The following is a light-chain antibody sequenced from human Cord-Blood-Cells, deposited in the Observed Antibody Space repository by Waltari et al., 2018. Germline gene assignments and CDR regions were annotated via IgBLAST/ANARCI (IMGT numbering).Light chain of an antibody. CDR3: SSYTSSSVG. V-gene: IGLV2-14*01. Sequence: QSALTQPASVSGSPGQSITISCTGTSSAVGGYNYVSWYQQHPGKAPKLMIYEVSNRPSGVSNRFSGSKSGNTASLTISGLQAEDEADYYCSSYTSSSVGFGGGTKLTVL. CDR1: SSAVGGYNY. J-gene: IGLJ2*01. CDR2: EVS.